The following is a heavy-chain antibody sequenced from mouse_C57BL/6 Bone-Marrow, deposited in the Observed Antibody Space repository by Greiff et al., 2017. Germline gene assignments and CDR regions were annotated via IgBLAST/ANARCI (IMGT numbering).Heavy chain of an antibody. CDR2: ISDVGNYT. Sequence: DVMLVESGGGLVKPGGSLTLSCAASGFTFSSYAMSWVRQTPEKRLEWVATISDVGNYTYYPHNVKGRFTISRDNAKNNLYLQMSHLKSEDTAMYYCARDGVADWGQGTLVTVSA. V-gene: IGHV5-4*01. CDR3: ARDGVAD. CDR1: GFTFSSYA. J-gene: IGHJ3*01.